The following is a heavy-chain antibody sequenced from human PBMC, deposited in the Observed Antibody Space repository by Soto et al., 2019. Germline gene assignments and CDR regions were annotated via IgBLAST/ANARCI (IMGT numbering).Heavy chain of an antibody. J-gene: IGHJ5*02. CDR1: GYTFTSYG. V-gene: IGHV1-18*01. Sequence: ASVKVSCKASGYTFTSYGISWVRQAPGQGLEWMGWISAYNGNTNYAQKLQGRVTMTTDTSTSTAYMELRSLRSDDTAVYYCARGDSSCYYYRWFDPWGQGTMVTVSS. D-gene: IGHD3-22*01. CDR2: ISAYNGNT. CDR3: ARGDSSCYYYRWFDP.